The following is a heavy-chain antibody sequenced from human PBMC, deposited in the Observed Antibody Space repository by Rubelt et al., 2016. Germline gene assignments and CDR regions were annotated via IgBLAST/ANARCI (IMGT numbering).Heavy chain of an antibody. D-gene: IGHD3-3*01. CDR2: IWYDGSNK. Sequence: QVQLVESGGGVVQPGRSLRLSCAASGFTFSSYGMHWVRQAPGKGLEWVAVIWYDGSNKYYADSVKGRFAISRDNSKNTLYLQMNSLRAEDTAVYYCAKDSEYGLRFLEWPYGADYWGQGTLVTVSS. CDR1: GFTFSSYG. J-gene: IGHJ4*02. V-gene: IGHV3-33*06. CDR3: AKDSEYGLRFLEWPYGADY.